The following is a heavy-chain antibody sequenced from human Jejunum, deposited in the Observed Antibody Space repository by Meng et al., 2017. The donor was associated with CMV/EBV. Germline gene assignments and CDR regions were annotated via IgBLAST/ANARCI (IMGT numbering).Heavy chain of an antibody. V-gene: IGHV1-18*01. CDR1: YNFSNFG. D-gene: IGHD2-2*01. Sequence: YNFSNFGFRWVRQAPGQGLEWMAWINANSGHKTYAQNFQGRVTVTIDTSTSTAYMELGSLRFDDTAVYYCARDLCSTDNCYTGFDYWGQGTLVTVSS. J-gene: IGHJ4*02. CDR3: ARDLCSTDNCYTGFDY. CDR2: INANSGHK.